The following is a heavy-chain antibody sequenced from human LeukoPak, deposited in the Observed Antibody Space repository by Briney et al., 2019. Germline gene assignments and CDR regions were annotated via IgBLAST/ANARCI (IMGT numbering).Heavy chain of an antibody. CDR3: ARQLGIPYVDY. Sequence: PSEALSLTCAVYGGSFSGYYWNWIRQPPGKGLEWIGEINHSGSTNYNPSLKSRVTISVDTSKNQFSLKLSSVTAADTAVYYCARQLGIPYVDYWGQGTLVTVS. D-gene: IGHD5-18*01. CDR2: INHSGST. CDR1: GGSFSGYY. V-gene: IGHV4-34*01. J-gene: IGHJ4*02.